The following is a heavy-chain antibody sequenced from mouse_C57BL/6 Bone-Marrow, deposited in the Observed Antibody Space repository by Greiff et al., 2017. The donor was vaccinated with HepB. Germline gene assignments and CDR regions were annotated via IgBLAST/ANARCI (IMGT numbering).Heavy chain of an antibody. J-gene: IGHJ1*03. Sequence: EVMLVESGGGLVKPGGSLKLSCAASGFTFSDYGMHWVRQAPEKGLEWVAYISSGSSTIYYADTVKGRFTISRDNAKNTLFLQMTSLRSEDTAMYYCARGTGGYFDVWGTGTTVTVSS. CDR1: GFTFSDYG. CDR3: ARGTGGYFDV. V-gene: IGHV5-17*01. CDR2: ISSGSSTI. D-gene: IGHD3-1*01.